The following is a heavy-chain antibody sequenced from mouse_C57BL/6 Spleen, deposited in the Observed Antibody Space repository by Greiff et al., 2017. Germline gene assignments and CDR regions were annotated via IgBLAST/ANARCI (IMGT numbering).Heavy chain of an antibody. V-gene: IGHV8-8*01. CDR3: ARIASDYLDY. Sequence: QVTLIVSGPGLLQPSQTLSLTCSFSGFSLSTFGMGVGWIRQPSGKGLEWLALIWWDDDKYYNPALKSRLTISKDNAKSQVFLNIANVDTASTVTYYGARIASDYLDYWGQGTTLTVSS. CDR2: IWWDDDK. J-gene: IGHJ2*01. CDR1: GFSLSTFGMG.